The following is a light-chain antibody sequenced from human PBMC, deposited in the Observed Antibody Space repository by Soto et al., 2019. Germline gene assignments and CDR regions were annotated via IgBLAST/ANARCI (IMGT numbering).Light chain of an antibody. J-gene: IGKJ4*01. Sequence: DIQLTQSPSFLSASVGDRVTITCRASQGISSYLAWYQQKPGKAPKLLIYAASTLQSGVPSKFSGSGSGTEFTLIISSLQPEDFANYYCQQLNSYPLTFSGPTKGEIK. V-gene: IGKV1-9*01. CDR1: QGISSY. CDR2: AAS. CDR3: QQLNSYPLT.